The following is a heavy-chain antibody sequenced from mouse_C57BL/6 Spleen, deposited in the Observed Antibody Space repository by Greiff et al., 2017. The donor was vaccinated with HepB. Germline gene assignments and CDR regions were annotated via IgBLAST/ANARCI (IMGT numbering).Heavy chain of an antibody. D-gene: IGHD4-1*01. Sequence: QVQLKQPGAELVRPGSSVKLSCKASGYTFTSYWMHWVKQRPIQGLEWIGNIDPSDSETHYNQKFKDKATLTVDKSSSTAYMQLSSLTSEDSAVYYCAREGTGKVDYWGQGTTLTVSS. V-gene: IGHV1-52*01. CDR2: IDPSDSET. CDR1: GYTFTSYW. J-gene: IGHJ2*01. CDR3: AREGTGKVDY.